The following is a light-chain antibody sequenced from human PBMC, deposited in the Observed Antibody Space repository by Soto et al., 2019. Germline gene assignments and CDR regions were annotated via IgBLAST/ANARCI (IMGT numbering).Light chain of an antibody. CDR3: QQYNSLWT. V-gene: IGKV1-5*03. CDR1: QTISTS. J-gene: IGKJ1*01. Sequence: DIQMTQSPSTLSAFVGDRVTITCRASQTISTSLAWYQQKPGKAPKLLIYLASTLQSGVPARFSGSGSATEFTLSISSLQPDDFATYYCQQYNSLWTFGQGTKVDI. CDR2: LAS.